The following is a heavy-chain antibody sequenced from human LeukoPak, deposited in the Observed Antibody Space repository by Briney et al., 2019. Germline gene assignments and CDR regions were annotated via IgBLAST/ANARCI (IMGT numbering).Heavy chain of an antibody. CDR3: ARGGWFGELFRYFDY. CDR2: ISAYNGNT. Sequence: GASVKVSCKAAGYTFTSYGISWVRQAPGQGLEWMGWISAYNGNTNYAQKLQGRVTMTTDTSTSTAYMELRSLRSEDTAVYYCARGGWFGELFRYFDYWGQGTLVTVSS. D-gene: IGHD3-10*01. J-gene: IGHJ4*02. V-gene: IGHV1-18*01. CDR1: GYTFTSYG.